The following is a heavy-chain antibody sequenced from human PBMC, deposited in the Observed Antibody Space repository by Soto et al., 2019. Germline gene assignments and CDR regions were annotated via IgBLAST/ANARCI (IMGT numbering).Heavy chain of an antibody. CDR2: IGTAGDT. D-gene: IGHD6-13*01. CDR3: ARDTQAAAGSRYYYYYGMDV. CDR1: GFTFSSYD. Sequence: GGSLRLSCAASGFTFSSYDMHWVRQATGKGLEWVSAIGTAGDTYYPGSVKGRFTISRENAKNSLYLQMNSLRAEDTAVYYCARDTQAAAGSRYYYYYGMDVWGQGTTVTVSS. V-gene: IGHV3-13*01. J-gene: IGHJ6*02.